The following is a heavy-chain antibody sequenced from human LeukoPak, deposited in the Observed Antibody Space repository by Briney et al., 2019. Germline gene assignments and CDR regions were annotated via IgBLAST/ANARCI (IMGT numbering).Heavy chain of an antibody. D-gene: IGHD6-13*01. CDR2: ISWNSGSI. CDR1: GFTFDDYA. V-gene: IGHV3-9*01. J-gene: IGHJ3*02. CDR3: AKDIRYSSSAGAFDI. Sequence: PGRSLRLSCAASGFTFDDYAMHWVRQAPGKGLEWVSGISWNSGSIGYADSVKGRFTISRDNAKNSLYLQMNSLRAEDTALYYCAKDIRYSSSAGAFDIWGQGTMVTVSS.